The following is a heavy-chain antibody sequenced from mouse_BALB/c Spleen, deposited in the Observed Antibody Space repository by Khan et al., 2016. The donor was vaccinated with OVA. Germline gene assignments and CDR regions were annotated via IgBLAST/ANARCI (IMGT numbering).Heavy chain of an antibody. V-gene: IGHV1-80*01. J-gene: IGHJ3*01. Sequence: QVRLQQSGAELVRPGSSVKISCKASGYAFSNYWMNRVKQRPGQGLEWIGQIYPGDGDTSFNGKFRGKATLTADKSSSTAYMQLSSLTSEDSAVDFCARSGYDYFAYWGQGTLVTVSA. CDR1: GYAFSNYW. D-gene: IGHD2-14*01. CDR2: IYPGDGDT. CDR3: ARSGYDYFAY.